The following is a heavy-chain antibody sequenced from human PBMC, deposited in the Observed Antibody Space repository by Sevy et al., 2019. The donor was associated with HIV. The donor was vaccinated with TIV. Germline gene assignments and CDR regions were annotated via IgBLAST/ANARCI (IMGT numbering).Heavy chain of an antibody. D-gene: IGHD6-13*01. V-gene: IGHV3-23*01. CDR1: GFTFSSYA. CDR3: AKARLGLSIAAAGQLDY. J-gene: IGHJ4*02. Sequence: GGSLRLSCAASGFTFSSYAMSWVRQAPGKGLEWVSAISGSGGSTYYADSVKSRFTISRDNSKNTLYLQMNSLRAEDTAVYYCAKARLGLSIAAAGQLDYWGQGTLVTVSS. CDR2: ISGSGGST.